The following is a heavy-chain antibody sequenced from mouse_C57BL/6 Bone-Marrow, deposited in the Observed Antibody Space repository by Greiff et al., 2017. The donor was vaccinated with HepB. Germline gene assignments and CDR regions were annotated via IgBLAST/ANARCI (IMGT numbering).Heavy chain of an antibody. V-gene: IGHV1-81*01. CDR2: IYPRSGNT. J-gene: IGHJ4*01. CDR1: GYTFTSYG. Sequence: VQLQQSGAELARPGASVKLSCKASGYTFTSYGISWVKQRTGQGLEWIGEIYPRSGNTYYNEKFKGKATLTADKSSSTAYMELRSLTSEDSAVYFCARSYYSNDVGGFDYAMDIWGQGTSVTVSA. D-gene: IGHD2-12*01. CDR3: ARSYYSNDVGGFDYAMDI.